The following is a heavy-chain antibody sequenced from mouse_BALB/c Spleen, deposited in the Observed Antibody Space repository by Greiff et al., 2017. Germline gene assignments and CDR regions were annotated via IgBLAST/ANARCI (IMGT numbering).Heavy chain of an antibody. CDR1: GFDFSRYW. V-gene: IGHV4-1*02. D-gene: IGHD2-14*01. Sequence: EVMLVESGGGLVQPGGSLKLSCAASGFDFSRYWMRWVRQAPGKGLEWIGEINPDSSTINYTPSLKDKFIISRDNAKNTLYLQMSKVRSEDTALYFCARPGRYEAYYYAMDYWGQGTSVTVSS. J-gene: IGHJ4*01. CDR2: INPDSSTI. CDR3: ARPGRYEAYYYAMDY.